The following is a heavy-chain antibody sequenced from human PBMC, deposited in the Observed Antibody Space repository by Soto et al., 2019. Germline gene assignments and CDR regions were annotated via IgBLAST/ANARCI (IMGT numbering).Heavy chain of an antibody. CDR2: IRRHTSVT. D-gene: IGHD3-22*01. Sequence: EVQLVESGGMLVQPGGSLRLSCAASGLTLSTYSMNWVRQAPGKGLEWISYIRRHTSVTAYADSVKGRFTISRDSAKNSLYLQMDSLRVEDTAVYYCGKVAGSGYDTVDRWGQGTLVTVSS. CDR3: GKVAGSGYDTVDR. V-gene: IGHV3-48*01. J-gene: IGHJ4*02. CDR1: GLTLSTYS.